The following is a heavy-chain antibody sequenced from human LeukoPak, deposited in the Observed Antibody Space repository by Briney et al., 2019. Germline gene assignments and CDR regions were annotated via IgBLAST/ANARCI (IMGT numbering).Heavy chain of an antibody. CDR1: GYTFTSYD. CDR3: ARVDGYNLNAIDY. Sequence: ASVKVSCKASGYTFTSYDINWVRQATGEGLEWMGWMNPNSGNTGYAQKFQGRVTMTRNTSISTAYMELSSLRSEDTAVYYCARVDGYNLNAIDYWGQGTLVTVSS. CDR2: MNPNSGNT. V-gene: IGHV1-8*01. J-gene: IGHJ4*02. D-gene: IGHD5-24*01.